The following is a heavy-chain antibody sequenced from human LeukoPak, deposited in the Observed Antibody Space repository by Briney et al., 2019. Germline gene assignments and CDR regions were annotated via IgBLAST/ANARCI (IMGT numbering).Heavy chain of an antibody. CDR2: INHSGST. J-gene: IGHJ4*02. CDR1: GGPFSGYY. V-gene: IGHV4-34*01. D-gene: IGHD3-16*02. CDR3: ARGIGVTTYYDYVWGSYRSASFDY. Sequence: SETLSLTCAVYGGPFSGYYWSWIRQPPGKGLEWIWEINHSGSTNYNPSLKSRVTISVDTSKNQFSLKLSSVTAADTAVYYCARGIGVTTYYDYVWGSYRSASFDYWGQGTLVTVSS.